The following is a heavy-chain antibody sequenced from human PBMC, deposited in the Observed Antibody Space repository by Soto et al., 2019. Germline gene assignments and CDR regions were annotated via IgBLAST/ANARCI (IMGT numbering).Heavy chain of an antibody. Sequence: PGGSLRLSCGASGFTFSNYYMSCIRQAPGKGLEWVSYISSTGRTIYYADSVKGRFTVSRDNAQNSLSLKLNSLRVEDTAVYYCARSYSSGWEFDYWGQGTLV. CDR3: ARSYSSGWEFDY. J-gene: IGHJ4*02. V-gene: IGHV3-11*01. CDR1: GFTFSNYY. CDR2: ISSTGRTI. D-gene: IGHD6-19*01.